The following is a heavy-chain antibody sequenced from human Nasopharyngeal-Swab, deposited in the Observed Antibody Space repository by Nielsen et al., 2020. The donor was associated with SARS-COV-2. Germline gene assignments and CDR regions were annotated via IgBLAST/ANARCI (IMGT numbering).Heavy chain of an antibody. J-gene: IGHJ4*02. CDR1: GFTFSSYA. CDR2: ISSNGGST. V-gene: IGHV3-64D*06. D-gene: IGHD2-8*01. Sequence: GESLKISCSASGFTFSSYAMHWVRQAPGKGLEYVSAISSNGGSTYYADSVKGRFTISRDNFKNTLYLQMSSLRAEDTAVYYCVADEDIVLMVLDYWGQGTLVTVSS. CDR3: VADEDIVLMVLDY.